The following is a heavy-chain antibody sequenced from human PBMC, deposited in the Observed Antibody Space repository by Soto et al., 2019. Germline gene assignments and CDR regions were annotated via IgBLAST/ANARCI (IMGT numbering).Heavy chain of an antibody. J-gene: IGHJ4*02. V-gene: IGHV4-39*01. CDR3: ASPLHRITISHG. CDR1: GGSISSSSYY. Sequence: QLQLQESGPGPVKPSETLSLTCTVSGGSISSSSYYWGWIRQPPGKGLEWIGSIYYSGSTYYNPALQCRVSISVDTSKTQCSLELSSVTAADAAVYYCASPLHRITISHGWGQGTLVTVSS. CDR2: IYYSGST. D-gene: IGHD3-3*01.